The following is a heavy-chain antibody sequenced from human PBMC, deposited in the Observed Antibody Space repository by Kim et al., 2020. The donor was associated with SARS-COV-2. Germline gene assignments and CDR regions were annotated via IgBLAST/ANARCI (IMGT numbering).Heavy chain of an antibody. J-gene: IGHJ4*02. V-gene: IGHV4-39*01. CDR1: GGSISSSSYY. D-gene: IGHD6-13*01. Sequence: SETLSLTCTVSGGSISSSSYYWGWIRQPPGKGLEWIGSIYYSGSTYYNPSLKSRVTISVDTSKNQFSLKLSSVTAADTAVYYCARQHSSSWQVDYWGQGTLVTVSS. CDR3: ARQHSSSWQVDY. CDR2: IYYSGST.